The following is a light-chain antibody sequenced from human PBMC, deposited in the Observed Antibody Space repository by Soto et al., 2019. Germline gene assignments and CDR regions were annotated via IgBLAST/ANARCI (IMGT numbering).Light chain of an antibody. CDR1: QSVSSSY. J-gene: IGKJ3*01. Sequence: EIVLTQSPGTLSLSPGERATLSCRASQSVSSSYLAWYQQKPGQAPRLLIYGASSRATGIPDRFSGSGSGTDFTLTISRLEPEDFAVYYCQHFTFGPGTKVDIK. CDR2: GAS. CDR3: QHFT. V-gene: IGKV3-20*01.